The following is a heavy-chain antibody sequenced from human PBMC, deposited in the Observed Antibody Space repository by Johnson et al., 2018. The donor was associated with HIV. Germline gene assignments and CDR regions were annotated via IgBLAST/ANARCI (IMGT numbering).Heavy chain of an antibody. V-gene: IGHV3-11*04. CDR3: ARGDGYRRAFDI. CDR2: ISGSGNSI. Sequence: QVQLVESGGGLVQPGGSLRLSCAASGFTFSNAWMSWVRQAPGKGLEWVSYISGSGNSIYYADSVKGRFTISRDNAKNSLYLQMNSLRAEDTAVYYCARGDGYRRAFDIWGQGTMVTVSS. J-gene: IGHJ3*02. D-gene: IGHD1-1*01. CDR1: GFTFSNAW.